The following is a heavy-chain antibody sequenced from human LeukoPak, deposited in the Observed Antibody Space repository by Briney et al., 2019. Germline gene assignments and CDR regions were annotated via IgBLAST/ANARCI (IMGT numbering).Heavy chain of an antibody. CDR2: IKLDGTEE. CDR1: GFTFSSYW. J-gene: IGHJ4*02. D-gene: IGHD3-10*01. Sequence: AGGSLRLSCAASGFTFSSYWMHWVRQAPGKGLEWVANIKLDGTEEYYVDSVKGRFTISRDNAKNSLYLQMNSLRAEDTAVYYCASDRFYFGLWGQGTLVTVSS. V-gene: IGHV3-7*05. CDR3: ASDRFYFGL.